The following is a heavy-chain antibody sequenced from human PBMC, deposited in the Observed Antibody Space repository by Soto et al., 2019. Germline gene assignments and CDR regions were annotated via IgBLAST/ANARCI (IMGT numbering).Heavy chain of an antibody. CDR1: GGSISSGGYY. D-gene: IGHD2-15*01. V-gene: IGHV4-31*03. J-gene: IGHJ3*02. CDR3: ASPYCSGGSCYSAFDI. CDR2: IYYSGST. Sequence: SETLSLTCTVSGGSISSGGYYWSWIRQHPGKGLEWIGYIYYSGSTYYNPSLKSRVTISVDTSKNQFSLKLSSVTAADTAVYYCASPYCSGGSCYSAFDIWGQGTMVTVSS.